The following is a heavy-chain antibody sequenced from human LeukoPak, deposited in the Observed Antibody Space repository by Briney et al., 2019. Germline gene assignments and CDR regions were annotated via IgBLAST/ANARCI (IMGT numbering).Heavy chain of an antibody. CDR1: GFTFSSYG. Sequence: GGSLRLSCAASGFTFSSYGVHWVRQAPGKGLEWVAVISYDGSNKYYADSVKGRFTISRDNSKNTLYLQMNSLRAEDTAVYYCAKDLRWGGYWGQGTLVTVSS. D-gene: IGHD3-10*01. CDR3: AKDLRWGGY. V-gene: IGHV3-30*18. CDR2: ISYDGSNK. J-gene: IGHJ4*02.